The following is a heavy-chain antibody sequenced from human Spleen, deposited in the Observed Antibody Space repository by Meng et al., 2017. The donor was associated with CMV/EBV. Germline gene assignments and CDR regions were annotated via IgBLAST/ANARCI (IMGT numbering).Heavy chain of an antibody. CDR3: ARGSYCSSTNCYRAFYS. CDR2: INHSGST. D-gene: IGHD2-2*01. CDR1: GGSFSGHY. Sequence: SQTLSLTCAVYGGSFSGHYWNWIRQPPGKGLEWIGEINHSGSTKYNPSLQSRVTISVDTSNNQFSLKLSSVTAADTAVYYCARGSYCSSTNCYRAFYSWGQGTLVTVSS. V-gene: IGHV4-34*01. J-gene: IGHJ4*02.